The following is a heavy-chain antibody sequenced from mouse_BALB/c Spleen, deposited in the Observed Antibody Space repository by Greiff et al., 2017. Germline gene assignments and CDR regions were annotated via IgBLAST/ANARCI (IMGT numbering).Heavy chain of an antibody. Sequence: VQLQQSGTVLARPGASVKMSCKASGYTFTSYWMHWVKQRPGQGLEWIGAIYPGNSDTSYNQKFKGKAKLTAVTSTSTAYMELSSLTNEDSAVYYCTPTMITTDYAMDCWGQGTSVTVSS. V-gene: IGHV1-5*01. D-gene: IGHD2-4*01. CDR3: TPTMITTDYAMDC. CDR1: GYTFTSYW. CDR2: IYPGNSDT. J-gene: IGHJ4*01.